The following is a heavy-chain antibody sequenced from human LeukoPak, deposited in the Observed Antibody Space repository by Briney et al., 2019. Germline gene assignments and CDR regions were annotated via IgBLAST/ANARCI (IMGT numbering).Heavy chain of an antibody. D-gene: IGHD1-7*01. CDR1: GFTFSSYS. V-gene: IGHV3-48*01. CDR2: ISSSSSTI. J-gene: IGHJ5*02. Sequence: GGSLRLSCAASGFTFSSYSMNWVRQAPGKGLEWVSYISSSSSTIYYADSVKGRFTISRDNAKNSLYLQMNSLRAEDTAVYYCAKDHHNWNYHWFDPWGQGTLVTVSS. CDR3: AKDHHNWNYHWFDP.